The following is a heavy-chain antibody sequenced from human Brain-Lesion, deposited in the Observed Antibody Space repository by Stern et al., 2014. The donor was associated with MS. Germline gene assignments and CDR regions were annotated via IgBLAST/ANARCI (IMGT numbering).Heavy chain of an antibody. Sequence: EVQLVESGGGLVQPGRSLRLSCAASGFTFDDFAMHWVRQAPGTGLEWVSGINWNSGSLAYADSVKGGFSISRDSGKNSLFLQMNSLRPEDTALYYCTKDSGYFSGLFDSWGQGTLVTVSS. CDR3: TKDSGYFSGLFDS. CDR1: GFTFDDFA. D-gene: IGHD3-22*01. CDR2: INWNSGSL. V-gene: IGHV3-9*01. J-gene: IGHJ4*02.